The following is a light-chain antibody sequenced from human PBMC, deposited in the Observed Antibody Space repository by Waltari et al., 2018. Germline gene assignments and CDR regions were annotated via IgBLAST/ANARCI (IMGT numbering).Light chain of an antibody. Sequence: DIQMTQSPSTLSASVGDRDTITCRARQSVFTWLAWYQQKAVSVPSLLIYEVSCLEGGVPSMCSGSGSGTEFTLTISGLQPEDFATYYCQQYSEFYTFGQGTTL. CDR3: QQYSEFYT. CDR1: QSVFTW. J-gene: IGKJ2*01. V-gene: IGKV1-5*01. CDR2: EVS.